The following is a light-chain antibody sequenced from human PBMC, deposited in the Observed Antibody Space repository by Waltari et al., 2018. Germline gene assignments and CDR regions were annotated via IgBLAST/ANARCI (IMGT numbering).Light chain of an antibody. V-gene: IGKV1-9*01. CDR3: QHLNT. J-gene: IGKJ4*01. CDR1: QAINNY. CDR2: ALS. Sequence: DIQLTQSPSFLSASVGDSVTITCLASQAINNYLAWYQQKPGKAPALLIYALSTLRGGVPSRFSGSGSGTEFSLTIRSLQPEDFATYFCQHLNTFGGGTKVEIK.